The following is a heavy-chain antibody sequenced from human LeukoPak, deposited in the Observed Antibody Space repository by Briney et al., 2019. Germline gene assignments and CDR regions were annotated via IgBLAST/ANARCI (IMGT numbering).Heavy chain of an antibody. CDR3: TRDGSGSGDY. J-gene: IGHJ4*02. CDR2: ISSSSTYI. V-gene: IGHV3-21*01. D-gene: IGHD2-15*01. CDR1: GFTFNSYG. Sequence: PGGSLRLSCAASGFTFNSYGMHWVRQAPGKGLEWVSSISSSSTYIYYADSVQGRFTISRDNARNSVFLQMNSLRAEDTAVYYCTRDGSGSGDYWGQGTLVTVSS.